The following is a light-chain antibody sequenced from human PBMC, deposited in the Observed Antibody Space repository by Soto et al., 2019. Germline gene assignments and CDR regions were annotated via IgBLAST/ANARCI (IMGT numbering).Light chain of an antibody. J-gene: IGLJ2*01. Sequence: QSALTQPASVSGSPGQSITISCTGTSSDVGGYNFVSWYQQHPGKAPKLIIYSVTNRPSGVSNRFSGSKSGNTASLTISGLQAEDEADYYCLSCTRSNNVVLGGGTKLTVL. CDR2: SVT. CDR3: LSCTRSNNVV. V-gene: IGLV2-14*01. CDR1: SSDVGGYNF.